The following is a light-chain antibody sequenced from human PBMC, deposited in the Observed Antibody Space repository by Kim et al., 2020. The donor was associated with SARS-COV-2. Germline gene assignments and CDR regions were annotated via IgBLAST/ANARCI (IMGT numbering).Light chain of an antibody. CDR2: GAS. Sequence: EVVLTQSPGTLSLSPGERATLSCRASQSVSSSFAGYHHKPGQPPRLLIFGASSRATGIPDRFSGTGSGKDFTLPISRLEPEDFAVYFCQRYGNPPTTFGPRTKGDSK. CDR1: QSVSSS. J-gene: IGKJ3*01. V-gene: IGKV3-20*01. CDR3: QRYGNPPTT.